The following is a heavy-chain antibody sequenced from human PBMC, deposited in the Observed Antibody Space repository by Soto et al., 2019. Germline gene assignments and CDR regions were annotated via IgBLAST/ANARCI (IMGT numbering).Heavy chain of an antibody. D-gene: IGHD3-22*01. Sequence: GGSLRLSCAASGFTFSSYAMSWVRQAPGKGLEWVSAISGSGGSTYYADSVKGRFTISRDNSKNTLYLQMNSLRAEDTAVYYCAKDSPYYYDSSGYYFDYWGQGTLVTVS. J-gene: IGHJ4*02. V-gene: IGHV3-23*01. CDR3: AKDSPYYYDSSGYYFDY. CDR1: GFTFSSYA. CDR2: ISGSGGST.